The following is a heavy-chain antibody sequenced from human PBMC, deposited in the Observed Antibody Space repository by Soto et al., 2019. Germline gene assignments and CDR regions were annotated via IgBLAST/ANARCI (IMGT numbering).Heavy chain of an antibody. J-gene: IGHJ4*02. CDR1: GYTFTSYG. CDR2: ISAYNGNT. V-gene: IGHV1-18*04. Sequence: QVQLVPSGADVKKPGASVKVSCKASGYTFTSYGISWVRQAPGQGLEWMGWISAYNGNTNYAQKLQGRVTRTTDTSTSTAYMELRSLRSDSTAVHYCARGLVSREGYNEPGDYWCQGTLVTVSS. CDR3: ARGLVSREGYNEPGDY. D-gene: IGHD2-2*01.